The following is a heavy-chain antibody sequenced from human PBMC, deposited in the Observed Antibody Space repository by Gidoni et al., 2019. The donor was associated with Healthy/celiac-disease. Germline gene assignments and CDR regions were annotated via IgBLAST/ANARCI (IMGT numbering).Heavy chain of an antibody. D-gene: IGHD4-17*01. J-gene: IGHJ3*02. V-gene: IGHV4-31*03. Sequence: QVQLQESGPGLVKPSQTLSLTCTVSGGSISSGGYYWSWIRQHPGKGLEWIGYIYYSGSTYYNPSLKSRVTISVDTSKNQFSLKLSFVTAADTAVYYCARGYGERGKNAFDIWGQGTMVTVSS. CDR2: IYYSGST. CDR3: ARGYGERGKNAFDI. CDR1: GGSISSGGYY.